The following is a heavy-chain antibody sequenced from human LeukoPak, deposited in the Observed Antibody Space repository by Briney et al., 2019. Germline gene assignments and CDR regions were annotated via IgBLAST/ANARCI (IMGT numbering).Heavy chain of an antibody. CDR3: ATTYCSSTSCPGNGFDP. V-gene: IGHV3-9*01. Sequence: GGSLRLSCAASGFTFDDYAMHWVRHAPGKGLEWVSGISWNSGSIGYADSVKGRFTISRDNAKNSLYLQMNSLRAEDTALYYCATTYCSSTSCPGNGFDPWGQGTLVTVSS. D-gene: IGHD2-2*01. J-gene: IGHJ5*02. CDR1: GFTFDDYA. CDR2: ISWNSGSI.